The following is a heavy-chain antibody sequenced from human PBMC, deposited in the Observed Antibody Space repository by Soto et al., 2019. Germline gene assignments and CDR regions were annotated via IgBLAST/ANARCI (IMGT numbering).Heavy chain of an antibody. J-gene: IGHJ3*01. Sequence: GGSLRLSCAASGFTVSSNYMSWVRQAPGKGLEWVSVIYSGGSAYYADSVKGRFTISRDNSKNTLYLQMNSLRAEVTAVYYCARSPGGYYIDWGQGTMVTVSS. V-gene: IGHV3-66*01. CDR3: ARSPGGYYID. CDR1: GFTVSSNY. CDR2: IYSGGSA. D-gene: IGHD3-9*01.